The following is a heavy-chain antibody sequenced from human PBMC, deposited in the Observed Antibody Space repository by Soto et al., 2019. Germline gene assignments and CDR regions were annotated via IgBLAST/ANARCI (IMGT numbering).Heavy chain of an antibody. V-gene: IGHV2-70*13. CDR3: ARMRGSYLSPLDS. CDR1: GFSLNASGMC. J-gene: IGHJ4*02. CDR2: IDWGGDK. D-gene: IGHD5-18*01. Sequence: SGPTLVNPTQTLTLTCTFSGFSLNASGMCLTWIRQPPGRALEWLATIDWGGDKYYTSSLRTRLTISKDTSKNQVALTMTNMQPMDTGTYFCARMRGSYLSPLDSWGQGAVVTVSS.